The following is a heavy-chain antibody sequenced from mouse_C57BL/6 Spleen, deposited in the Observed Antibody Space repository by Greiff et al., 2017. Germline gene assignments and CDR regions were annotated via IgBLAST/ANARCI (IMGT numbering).Heavy chain of an antibody. J-gene: IGHJ4*01. V-gene: IGHV5-17*01. CDR1: GFTFSDYG. CDR3: ARAQAFDGYYDYAMDY. D-gene: IGHD2-3*01. Sequence: EVKLMESGGGLVKPGGSLKLSCAASGFTFSDYGMHWVRQAPEKGLEWVAYISSGSSTIYYADTVKGRFTISRDNAKNTLFLQMTSLRSEDTAMYYCARAQAFDGYYDYAMDYWGQGTSVTVSS. CDR2: ISSGSSTI.